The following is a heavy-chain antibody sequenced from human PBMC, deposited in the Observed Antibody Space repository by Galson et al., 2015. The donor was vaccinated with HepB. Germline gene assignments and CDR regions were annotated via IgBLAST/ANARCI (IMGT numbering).Heavy chain of an antibody. J-gene: IGHJ6*02. Sequence: SLRLSCAASGFTFNIAWMSWVRQAPGKGLEWVGRIKSKNDGETTDYAAPVKGRFTISRDDSKNTLYLQMNSLKIEDTDVCYCTADEGGNNYYGMDVWGQGTTVTVSS. CDR2: IKSKNDGETT. V-gene: IGHV3-15*01. CDR3: TADEGGNNYYGMDV. D-gene: IGHD3-16*01. CDR1: GFTFNIAW.